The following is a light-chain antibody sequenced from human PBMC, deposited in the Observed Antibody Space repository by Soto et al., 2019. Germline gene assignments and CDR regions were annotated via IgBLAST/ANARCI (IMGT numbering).Light chain of an antibody. CDR2: GAS. J-gene: IGKJ4*01. Sequence: IVLTSSPGTLSLSPGERASVCRRASQSVSSSYLAWYQQKRGQAPRLLIYGASSRGTGIPDRFSGSGSGTDFTLTISRLEPEDFALYYCQQYGGSLTFGGGTKVDIK. V-gene: IGKV3-20*01. CDR3: QQYGGSLT. CDR1: QSVSSSY.